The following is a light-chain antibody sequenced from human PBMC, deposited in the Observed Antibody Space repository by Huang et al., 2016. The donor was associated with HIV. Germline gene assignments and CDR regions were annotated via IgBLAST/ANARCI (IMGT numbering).Light chain of an antibody. J-gene: IGKJ4*02. CDR1: QTVIRN. CDR2: GAS. CDR3: QQYNRWPPLT. V-gene: IGKV3-15*01. Sequence: VMTQSPATLPVSPGERVTLSCRASQTVIRNLAWYQQIPGQPPRLLVYGASGRAAGVPDRFSGSGSGTDFTLTITSLQSEDFAIYYCQQYNRWPPLTFGGGTKVETK.